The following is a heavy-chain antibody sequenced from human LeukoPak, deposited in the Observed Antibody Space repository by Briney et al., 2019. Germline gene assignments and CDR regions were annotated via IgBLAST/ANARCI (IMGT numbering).Heavy chain of an antibody. CDR2: IKQDGSEK. V-gene: IGHV3-7*01. J-gene: IGHJ4*02. CDR1: GFTFSSYA. D-gene: IGHD5-18*01. Sequence: GGSLRLSCGASGFTFSSYAMSWVRQAPGKGLEWVANIKQDGSEKYYVDSVKGRSTISRDNAKNSLYLQMNSLRAEDTAVYYCARDTKWVQLWLPDYWGQGTLVTVSS. CDR3: ARDTKWVQLWLPDY.